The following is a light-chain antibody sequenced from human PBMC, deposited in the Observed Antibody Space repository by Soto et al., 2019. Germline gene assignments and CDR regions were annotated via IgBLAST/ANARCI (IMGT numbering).Light chain of an antibody. CDR1: SGSLASNY. CDR3: QSYDSSNQGVV. CDR2: EDN. V-gene: IGLV6-57*02. Sequence: NFTLTQPHSVSESPGKTVTISCTGSSGSLASNYVQWYQQRPGSAPTTVIYEDNQRPSGVPDRFSGSIDSSSNSASLTISGLKADDEADYYCQSYDSSNQGVVVGGGTKVTVL. J-gene: IGLJ2*01.